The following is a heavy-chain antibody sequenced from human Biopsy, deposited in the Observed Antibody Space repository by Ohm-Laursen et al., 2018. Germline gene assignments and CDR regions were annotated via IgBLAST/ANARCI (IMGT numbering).Heavy chain of an antibody. CDR3: ARDASQGFDS. V-gene: IGHV3-74*01. CDR1: GFTFNNYW. CDR2: SNTDGSHT. J-gene: IGHJ5*01. Sequence: GSLRLSCAASGFTFNNYWMHWVRQAPGKGLVWVPRSNTDGSHTNYADSVKGRFTTSTDSAKNTLYLYMSSLTVEDTAVYFCARDASQGFDSWGQGTLVTVSS.